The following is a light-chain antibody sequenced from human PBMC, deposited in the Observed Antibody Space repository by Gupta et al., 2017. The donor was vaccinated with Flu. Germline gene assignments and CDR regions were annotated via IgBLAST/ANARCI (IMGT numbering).Light chain of an antibody. CDR1: QSFTSN. CDR3: QQYDGWPYT. V-gene: IGKV3-15*01. CDR2: GAS. J-gene: IGKJ2*01. Sequence: EIVMPQSPATLSVSPGERATLSCRASQSFTSNLAWYQQKPGQAPRLLIYGASTRATGIPARFSGSGSGTEFTLTISSLQSEDFAVYYCQQYDGWPYTFGQGTKLEIK.